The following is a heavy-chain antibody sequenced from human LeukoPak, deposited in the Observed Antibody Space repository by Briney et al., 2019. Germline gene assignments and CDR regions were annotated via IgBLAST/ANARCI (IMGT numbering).Heavy chain of an antibody. J-gene: IGHJ4*02. CDR2: IIPIFGTA. D-gene: IGHD2-2*01. CDR1: GGTFSSYA. Sequence: SVKVSCKASGGTFSSYAISWVRQAPGQGLEWMGGIIPIFGTASYAQKFQGRVTITADKPTSTAYMELSSLRSEDTAVYYCARVQLGYCSSTSCYGYDYWGQGTLVTVSS. V-gene: IGHV1-69*06. CDR3: ARVQLGYCSSTSCYGYDY.